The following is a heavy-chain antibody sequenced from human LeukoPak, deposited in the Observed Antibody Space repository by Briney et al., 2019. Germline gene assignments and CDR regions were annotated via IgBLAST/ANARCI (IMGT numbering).Heavy chain of an antibody. CDR1: GFTFSSYA. CDR2: ISGSGGST. CDR3: ARVRGGYQLPLNWFDP. J-gene: IGHJ5*02. V-gene: IGHV3-23*01. D-gene: IGHD2-2*01. Sequence: GGSLRLSCAASGFTFSSYAMSWVRQAPGKGLEWVSAISGSGGSTYYADSVKGRFTISRDNSKNTLYLQMNSLRAEDTAVYYCARVRGGYQLPLNWFDPWGQGTLVTVSS.